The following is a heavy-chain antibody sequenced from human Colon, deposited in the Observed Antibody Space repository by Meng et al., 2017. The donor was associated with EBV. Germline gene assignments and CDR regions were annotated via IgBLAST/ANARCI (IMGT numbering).Heavy chain of an antibody. J-gene: IGHJ2*01. V-gene: IGHV4-30-4*01. CDR2: IYYSGST. D-gene: IGHD5-18*01. Sequence: QVQLQEAGRGLVKPSQALALAFTVSGGFVSSGDYYWGWIRQPPGKGLELIGHIYYSGSTSYNPSLKSRVTISVDTSNNQFSLKLSSVTAADTAVYYCARVGWRQWSFDLWGRGTLVTVSS. CDR1: GGFVSSGDYY. CDR3: ARVGWRQWSFDL.